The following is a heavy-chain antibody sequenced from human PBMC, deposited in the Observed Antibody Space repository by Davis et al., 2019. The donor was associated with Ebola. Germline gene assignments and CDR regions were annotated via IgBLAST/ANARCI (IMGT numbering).Heavy chain of an antibody. Sequence: AASVKVSCKASGGTFSSYALSWVRQAPGQGLEWMGGIIPIFGTRNYAQRFQGRVTITADGSTSTVYMELSSLRSEDTAVYYCARDMGYKYVFDYWGQGTLITVSS. D-gene: IGHD5-24*01. CDR1: GGTFSSYA. J-gene: IGHJ4*02. V-gene: IGHV1-69*13. CDR2: IIPIFGTR. CDR3: ARDMGYKYVFDY.